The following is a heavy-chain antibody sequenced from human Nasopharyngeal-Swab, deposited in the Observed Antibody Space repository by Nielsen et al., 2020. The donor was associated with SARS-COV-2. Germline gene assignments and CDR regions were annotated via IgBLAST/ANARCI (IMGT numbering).Heavy chain of an antibody. CDR3: ARGPTTLITVTRWEWGWGSPPGGSKFTDDAFDI. J-gene: IGHJ3*02. CDR1: GYTFTSYD. V-gene: IGHV1-8*01. Sequence: ASVKVSCKASGYTFTSYDINWVRQAPGQGLEWMGWMNPNSGNTGYAQKFQGRVTMTRNTSISTAYMELSSLRSEDTAVYYCARGPTTLITVTRWEWGWGSPPGGSKFTDDAFDIWGHGTLVTVSS. CDR2: MNPNSGNT. D-gene: IGHD4-17*01.